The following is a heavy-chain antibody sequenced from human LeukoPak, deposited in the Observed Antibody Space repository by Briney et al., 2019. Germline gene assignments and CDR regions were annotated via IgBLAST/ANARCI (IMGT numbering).Heavy chain of an antibody. CDR3: ARGGFGEPFRDY. CDR1: GGSISSSSYY. V-gene: IGHV4-39*07. J-gene: IGHJ4*02. Sequence: SETLSLTCTVSGGSISSSSYYWGWIRQPPGKGLEWIGSIYYSGSTYYNPSLKSRVTISVDTSKNQFSLKLSSVTAADTAVYYCARGGFGEPFRDYWGQGTLVTVSS. CDR2: IYYSGST. D-gene: IGHD3-10*01.